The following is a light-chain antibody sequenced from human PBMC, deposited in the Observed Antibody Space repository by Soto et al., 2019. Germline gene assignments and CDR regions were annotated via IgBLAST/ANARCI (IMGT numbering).Light chain of an antibody. CDR2: GAS. V-gene: IGKV3-15*01. CDR1: QSISSN. J-gene: IGKJ1*01. CDR3: QQYNKWPLRT. Sequence: EIAMTQSPATLSVSPGERATVSCRASQSISSNLAWYQQKPGQAPRLLIYGASTRATGIPARFSGSGSGTEFTLTISSLQSEDFAVYYCQQYNKWPLRTFGQGTKVEIK.